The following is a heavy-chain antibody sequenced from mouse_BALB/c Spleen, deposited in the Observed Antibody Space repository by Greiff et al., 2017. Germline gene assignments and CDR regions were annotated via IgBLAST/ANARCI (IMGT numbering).Heavy chain of an antibody. CDR3: TRNYGSPFDD. J-gene: IGHJ2*01. Sequence: QVPLQRSGAELVRPGASVTLSCKASGYTFTYYEMHWVKQTPVHGLEWIGAIYPETGGTAYNHKFKGKATLTADKSSSTAYMELRSLTSADSAVYYCTRNYGSPFDDWGQGTTLTVSS. D-gene: IGHD1-2*01. CDR1: GYTFTYYE. CDR2: IYPETGGT. V-gene: IGHV1-15*01.